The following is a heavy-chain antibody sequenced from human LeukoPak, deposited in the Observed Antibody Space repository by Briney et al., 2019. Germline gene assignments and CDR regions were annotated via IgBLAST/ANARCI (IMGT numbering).Heavy chain of an antibody. CDR3: AKEGVGRYCSGGSCFETNWFDP. J-gene: IGHJ5*02. CDR2: IRYDGSTK. Sequence: PGGSLRLSCAASGFTFSSYGMHWVRQAPGKGLEWVAFIRYDGSTKYYADSVKGRFTISRDNSKNTLYLQMNSLRAEDTAVYYCAKEGVGRYCSGGSCFETNWFDPWGQGTLVTVSS. D-gene: IGHD2-15*01. V-gene: IGHV3-30*02. CDR1: GFTFSSYG.